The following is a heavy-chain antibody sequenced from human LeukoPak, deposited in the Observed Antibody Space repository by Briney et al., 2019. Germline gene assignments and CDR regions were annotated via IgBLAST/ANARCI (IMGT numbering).Heavy chain of an antibody. CDR1: GFTFSSYW. V-gene: IGHV3-7*01. CDR2: IKQDGSEK. D-gene: IGHD3-22*01. J-gene: IGHJ4*02. CDR3: ARDRDDSSGFPVRY. Sequence: PAGSLRLSCAASGFTFSSYWMSWVRQAPGKGLEWVANIKQDGSEKYYVDSVKGRFTISRDNAKNSLYLQMNSLRAEDTAVYYCARDRDDSSGFPVRYWGQGTLVTVSS.